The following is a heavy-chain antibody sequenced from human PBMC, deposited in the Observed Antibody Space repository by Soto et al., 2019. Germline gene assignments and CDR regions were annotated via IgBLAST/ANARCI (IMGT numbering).Heavy chain of an antibody. CDR1: NGSISGFY. Sequence: SETLSLTCSVSNGSISGFYWTWIRQPPGKILEWIGYIHYSGRTDYNPSLTSRATMSVDTSKNQFSLSLKSITAADTAVYYCVRVGVGIGNHFDSWGRGTLVTVSS. J-gene: IGHJ4*02. V-gene: IGHV4-59*12. CDR2: IHYSGRT. CDR3: VRVGVGIGNHFDS. D-gene: IGHD1-26*01.